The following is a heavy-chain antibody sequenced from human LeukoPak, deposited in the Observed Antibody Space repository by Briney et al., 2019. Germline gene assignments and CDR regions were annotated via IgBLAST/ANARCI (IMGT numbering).Heavy chain of an antibody. Sequence: PGRSLRLSCAASGFTLSSYGMHWVRQAPGKGLEWVAVIWYDGSNKYYADSVKGRFTISRDNSKNTLYLQMNSLRAEDTAVYYCARDLHYYGSGRVLLLPNYYYYGMDVWGQGTTVTVSS. V-gene: IGHV3-33*01. D-gene: IGHD3-10*01. CDR3: ARDLHYYGSGRVLLLPNYYYYGMDV. J-gene: IGHJ6*02. CDR1: GFTLSSYG. CDR2: IWYDGSNK.